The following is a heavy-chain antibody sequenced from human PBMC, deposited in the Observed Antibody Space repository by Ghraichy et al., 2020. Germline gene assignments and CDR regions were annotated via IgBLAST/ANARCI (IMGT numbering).Heavy chain of an antibody. CDR2: IKQDGSEK. Sequence: GGSLRLSCAASGFTFSSYWMSWVRQAPGKGLEWVANIKQDGSEKYYVDSVKGRFTISRDNAKNSLYLQMNSLRAEDTAVYYCARLDDLGYCSGGSCQRFGYYDGMDVWSQGTTVTVSS. CDR1: GFTFSSYW. CDR3: ARLDDLGYCSGGSCQRFGYYDGMDV. V-gene: IGHV3-7*01. J-gene: IGHJ6*02. D-gene: IGHD2-15*01.